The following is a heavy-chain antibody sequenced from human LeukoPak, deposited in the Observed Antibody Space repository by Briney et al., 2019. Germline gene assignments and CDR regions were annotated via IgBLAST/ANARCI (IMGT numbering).Heavy chain of an antibody. CDR3: ARGRRKESYDSWSGYSVPTPDY. J-gene: IGHJ4*02. V-gene: IGHV1-46*01. Sequence: ASVKVSCKASGYTFTSNYIHWVRQAPGQGLEWMGMIYPRDGSTSYAQKFQGRVTVTRDTSTSTVHMELSGLRSEDTAVYYCARGRRKESYDSWSGYSVPTPDYWGQGTLVTVSS. CDR2: IYPRDGST. CDR1: GYTFTSNY. D-gene: IGHD3-3*01.